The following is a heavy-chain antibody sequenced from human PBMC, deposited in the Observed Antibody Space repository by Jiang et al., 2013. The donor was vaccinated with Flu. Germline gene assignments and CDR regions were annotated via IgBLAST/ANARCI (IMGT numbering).Heavy chain of an antibody. CDR3: AREVEGAADENWFDP. CDR2: IYHSGST. CDR1: GGSISSSNW. V-gene: IGHV4-4*02. Sequence: GPGLVKPSGTLSLTCAVSGGSISSSNWWSWVRQPPGKGLEWIGEIYHSGSTNYNPSLKSRVTISVDKSKNQFSLKLSSVTAADTAVYYCAREVEGAADENWFDPWGQGTLVTVSS. J-gene: IGHJ5*02. D-gene: IGHD6-13*01.